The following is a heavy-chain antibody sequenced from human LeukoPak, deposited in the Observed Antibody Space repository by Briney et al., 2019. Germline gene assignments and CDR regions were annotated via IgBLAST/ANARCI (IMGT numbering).Heavy chain of an antibody. CDR3: ARLRRSSDKSGYYYYYDY. D-gene: IGHD3-22*01. CDR2: VNTVSSYI. CDR1: GFTFSSYS. Sequence: PGGSLRLSCAASGFTFSSYSFNWVRQAPGKGLEWVSSVNTVSSYIYYADSVRGRFTISSDNADNSVYLQMNGLRAEDTAVYYCARLRRSSDKSGYYYYYDYWGQGTLVTVSS. V-gene: IGHV3-21*01. J-gene: IGHJ4*02.